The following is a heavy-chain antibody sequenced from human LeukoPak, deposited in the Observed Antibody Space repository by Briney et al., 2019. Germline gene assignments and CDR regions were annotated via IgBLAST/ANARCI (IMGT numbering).Heavy chain of an antibody. CDR2: ISWNSGSI. Sequence: HPGGSLRLSCAASGFTFDDYAMHWVRQAPGKGLEWVSGISWNSGSIGYVDSVKGRFTISRDNAKNSLYLQMNSLRAEDTALYYCAKDTGLRLGELSCFDYWGQGTLVTVSS. V-gene: IGHV3-9*01. CDR3: AKDTGLRLGELSCFDY. CDR1: GFTFDDYA. D-gene: IGHD3-16*02. J-gene: IGHJ4*02.